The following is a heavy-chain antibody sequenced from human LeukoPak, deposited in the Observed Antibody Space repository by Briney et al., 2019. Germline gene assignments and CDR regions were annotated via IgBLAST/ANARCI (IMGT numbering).Heavy chain of an antibody. CDR2: IYHSGST. CDR1: GYSISSGYY. Sequence: SETLSLTCTVSGYSISSGYYWGWIRQPPGKGLEWIGSIYHSGSTYYNPSLKSRATISVDTSKNQFSLKLSSVTAADTAVYYCARHTVVNGFDYWGQGTLVTVSS. CDR3: ARHTVVNGFDY. V-gene: IGHV4-38-2*02. J-gene: IGHJ4*02. D-gene: IGHD4-23*01.